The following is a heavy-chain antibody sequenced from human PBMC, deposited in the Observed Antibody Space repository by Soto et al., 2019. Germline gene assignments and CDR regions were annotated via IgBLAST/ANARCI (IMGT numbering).Heavy chain of an antibody. CDR2: ISYDGSNK. CDR3: ARAAATSGYYYYGMDV. CDR1: GITFSSYA. J-gene: IGHJ6*02. Sequence: PGGSLRLSCAASGITFSSYAMHWVRQAPGKGLEWVAVISYDGSNKYYADSVKGRFTISRDNSKNTLYLQMNSLRAEDTAVYYCARAAATSGYYYYGMDVWGQGTTVTVSS. V-gene: IGHV3-30-3*01. D-gene: IGHD6-13*01.